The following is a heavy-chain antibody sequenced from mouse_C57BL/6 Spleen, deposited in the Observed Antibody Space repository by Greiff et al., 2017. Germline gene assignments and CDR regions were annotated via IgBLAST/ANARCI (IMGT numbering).Heavy chain of an antibody. V-gene: IGHV1-66*01. J-gene: IGHJ4*01. CDR1: GYSFTSYY. CDR3: ASPIYYDYPLDY. D-gene: IGHD2-4*01. CDR2: IYPGSGNT. Sequence: VQLQQSGPELVKPGASVKISCKASGYSFTSYYIHWVKQRPGQGLEWIGWIYPGSGNTKYNEKFKGKATLTADTSSSTAYMQLSSLTSEDSAVYSCASPIYYDYPLDYWGQGTSVTVSS.